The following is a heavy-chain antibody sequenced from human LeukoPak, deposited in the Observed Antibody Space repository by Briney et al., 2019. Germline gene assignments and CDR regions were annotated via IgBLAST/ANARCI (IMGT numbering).Heavy chain of an antibody. CDR2: IIPIFGTA. V-gene: IGHV1-69*13. J-gene: IGHJ3*02. CDR3: AGTAGMATKRPGLGAFDI. D-gene: IGHD5-24*01. Sequence: AASVKVSCKASGYTFTGYYMHWVRQAPGQGLEWMGGIIPIFGTANYAQKFQGRATITADESTSTAYMELSSLRSEDTAVYYCAGTAGMATKRPGLGAFDIWGQGTMVTVSS. CDR1: GYTFTGYY.